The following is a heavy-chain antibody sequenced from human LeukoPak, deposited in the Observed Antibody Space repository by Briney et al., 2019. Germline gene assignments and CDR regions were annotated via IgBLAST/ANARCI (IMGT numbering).Heavy chain of an antibody. CDR3: ARGGSGWT. CDR1: GFTFSSYT. D-gene: IGHD6-19*01. J-gene: IGHJ5*02. CDR2: ISSGSSYI. V-gene: IGHV3-21*01. Sequence: GGSLRLSCAASGFTFSSYTMNWVRQAPGKGLEWVSIISSGSSYIHYADSVKGRFTISRDNAKNSLYLQMNSLRAEDTAVYYCARGGSGWTWGQGTLVTVSS.